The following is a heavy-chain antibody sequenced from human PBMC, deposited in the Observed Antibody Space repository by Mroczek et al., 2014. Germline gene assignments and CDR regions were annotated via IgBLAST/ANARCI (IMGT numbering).Heavy chain of an antibody. CDR2: IPYDGSNK. CDR3: AKGQRLDNYFDY. CDR1: GFTFSSYG. J-gene: IGHJ4*02. V-gene: IGHV3-30*18. Sequence: QVQLQQWGGGVVQPGRSLRLSCAASGFTFSSYGMHWVRQAPGKGLEWVAVIPYDGSNKYYADSVKGRFTISRDNSKNTLYLQMNSLRAEDTAVYYCAKGQRLDNYFDYWGQGTLVTVSS. D-gene: IGHD6-25*01.